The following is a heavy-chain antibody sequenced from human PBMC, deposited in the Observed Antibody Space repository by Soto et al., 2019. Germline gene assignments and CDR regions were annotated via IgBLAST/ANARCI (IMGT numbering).Heavy chain of an antibody. CDR3: ARLEYRQGLALDY. V-gene: IGHV3-53*02. Sequence: EVQLVETGGGLIQPGGSLRLSCAASGFTVSSNYMSWVRQAPGKGLEWVSVIYSGGSTYYADSVKGRFTISRDNSKNTLYLQMNSLRAEDTAVYYCARLEYRQGLALDYWGQGTLVTVSS. D-gene: IGHD6-19*01. J-gene: IGHJ4*02. CDR1: GFTVSSNY. CDR2: IYSGGST.